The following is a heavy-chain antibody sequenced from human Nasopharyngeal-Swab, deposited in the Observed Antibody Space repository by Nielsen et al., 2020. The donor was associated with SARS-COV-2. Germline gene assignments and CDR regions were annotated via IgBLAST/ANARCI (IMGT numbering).Heavy chain of an antibody. CDR1: GGSISSSSYY. V-gene: IGHV4-39*07. D-gene: IGHD5-12*01. J-gene: IGHJ2*01. CDR3: ARGRKIVAARWYFDL. Sequence: SETLSLTCTVSGGSISSSSYYWSWIRQPPGKGLEWIGEINHSGSTNYNPSLKSRVTISVDTSKNQFSLKLSSVTAADTAVYYCARGRKIVAARWYFDLWGRGTLVTVSS. CDR2: INHSGST.